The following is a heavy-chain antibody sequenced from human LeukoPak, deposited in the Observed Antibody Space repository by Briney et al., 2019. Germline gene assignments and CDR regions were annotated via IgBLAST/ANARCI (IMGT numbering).Heavy chain of an antibody. V-gene: IGHV4-59*12. Sequence: SETLSLTCTVSGGSISSYYWSWIRQPPGKGLEWIGYIYYSGSTNYNPSLKSRVTISVDRSKNQFSLKLSSVTAADTAVYYCARAAVDYFDYWGQGTLVTVSS. J-gene: IGHJ4*02. CDR3: ARAAVDYFDY. D-gene: IGHD2-2*01. CDR1: GGSISSYY. CDR2: IYYSGST.